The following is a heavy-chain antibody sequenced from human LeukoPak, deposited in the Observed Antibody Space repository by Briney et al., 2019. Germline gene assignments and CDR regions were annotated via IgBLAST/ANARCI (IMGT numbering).Heavy chain of an antibody. J-gene: IGHJ4*02. CDR3: ARARGRYDILTGPSPQDY. D-gene: IGHD3-9*01. V-gene: IGHV3-21*01. CDR1: GFTFSSYS. CDR2: ISSSSSYI. Sequence: GGSLRLSRAASGFTFSSYSMNWVRQAPGKGLEWVSSISSSSSYIYYADSVKGRFTISRDNAKNSLYLQMNSLRAEDTAVYYCARARGRYDILTGPSPQDYWGQGTLVTVSS.